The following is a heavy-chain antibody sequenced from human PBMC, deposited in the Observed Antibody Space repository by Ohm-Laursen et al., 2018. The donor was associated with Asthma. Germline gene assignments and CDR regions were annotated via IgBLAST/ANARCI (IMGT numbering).Heavy chain of an antibody. Sequence: SLRLSCAASGYTFSRYSIHWVRQVPGKGLEWVASISTASTFIYYADSVRGRFTTSRDNAKNSVYLQMNSLRAEDTALYYCARWDYDSSGYRDLYYYYGMDVWGQGTTVTVSS. CDR1: GYTFSRYS. D-gene: IGHD3-22*01. CDR3: ARWDYDSSGYRDLYYYYGMDV. CDR2: ISTASTFI. J-gene: IGHJ6*02. V-gene: IGHV3-21*01.